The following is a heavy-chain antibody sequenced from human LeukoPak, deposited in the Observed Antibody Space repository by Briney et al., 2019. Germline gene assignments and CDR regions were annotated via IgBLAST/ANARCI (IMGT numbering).Heavy chain of an antibody. CDR3: VRDFPTVSLRHFEF. Sequence: ASVKVSCKGSGYRFYNYGIRWVRQGPGQGLEWVAWISAYTGKTDSAQKVQGRVTLTTDTSTSTAYMELRSLTSDDTAMYYCVRDFPTVSLRHFEFWGQGTLVTVSS. CDR1: GYRFYNYG. CDR2: ISAYTGKT. V-gene: IGHV1-18*01. J-gene: IGHJ1*01.